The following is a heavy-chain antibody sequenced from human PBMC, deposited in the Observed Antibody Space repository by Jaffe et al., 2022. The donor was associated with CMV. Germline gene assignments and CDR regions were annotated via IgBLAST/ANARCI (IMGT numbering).Heavy chain of an antibody. Sequence: EVQLVESGGGLVKPGGSLRLSCAASGFTFSSYSMNWVRQAPGKGLEWVSSISSSSSYIYYADSVKGRFTISRDNAKNSLYLQMNSLRAEDTAVYYCARDSPTYDFWSGYSGYYMDVWGKGTTVTVSS. CDR2: ISSSSSYI. J-gene: IGHJ6*03. V-gene: IGHV3-21*01. D-gene: IGHD3-3*01. CDR1: GFTFSSYS. CDR3: ARDSPTYDFWSGYSGYYMDV.